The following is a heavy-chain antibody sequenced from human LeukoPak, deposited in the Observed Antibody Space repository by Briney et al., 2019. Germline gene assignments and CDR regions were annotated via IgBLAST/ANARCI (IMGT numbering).Heavy chain of an antibody. CDR2: INTNTGNP. CDR3: ARVVGCGGDCYSGISDY. V-gene: IGHV7-4-1*02. CDR1: GYTFTSYA. J-gene: IGHJ4*02. Sequence: ASVKVSCKASGYTFTSYAMNWVRQAPGQGLEWMGWINTNTGNPTYAQGFTGRFVFSLDTSVSAAYLQISSLKAEDTAVYYCARVVGCGGDCYSGISDYWGQGTLVTVSS. D-gene: IGHD2-21*02.